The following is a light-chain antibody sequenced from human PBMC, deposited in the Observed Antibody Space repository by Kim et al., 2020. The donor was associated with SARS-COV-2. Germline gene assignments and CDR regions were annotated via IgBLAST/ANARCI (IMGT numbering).Light chain of an antibody. CDR1: ENIDNF. CDR2: AAS. V-gene: IGKV1-39*01. J-gene: IGKJ4*01. CDR3: QQSYTIPLT. Sequence: DIPMTQSPSSLSASVGDRVTITCRASENIDNFLNWYQVKPGKGPRVLIHAASTLQSGVPSRFSGSGSGTDFNFTISSLQPEDFATYFCQQSYTIPLTFGGGTKVDIK.